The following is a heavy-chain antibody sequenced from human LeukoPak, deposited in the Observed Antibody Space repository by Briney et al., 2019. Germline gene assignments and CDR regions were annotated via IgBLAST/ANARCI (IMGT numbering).Heavy chain of an antibody. V-gene: IGHV4-34*01. J-gene: IGHJ4*02. D-gene: IGHD2-2*02. Sequence: NPSETLSLTCAVYGGSFSGYYWSWIRQPPGKGLEWIGEINHSGSTNYNPSLKSRVTISVDTSKNQFSLKLSSVTAADTAVYYCARAGDIVVVPAAIGPSYFDYWGQGTLVTVSS. CDR3: ARAGDIVVVPAAIGPSYFDY. CDR1: GGSFSGYY. CDR2: INHSGST.